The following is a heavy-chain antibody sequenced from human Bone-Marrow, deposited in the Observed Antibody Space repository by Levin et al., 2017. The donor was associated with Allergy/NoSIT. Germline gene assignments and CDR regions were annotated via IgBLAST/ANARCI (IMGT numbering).Heavy chain of an antibody. CDR2: IYYSGST. Sequence: PSETLSLTCTVSGGSISSSSYYWGWIRQPPGKGLEWIGSIYYSGSTYYNPSLKSRVTISVDTSKNQFSLKLSSVTAADTAVYYCARHVTYCSGGSCYSVGYYFDYWGQGTLVTVSS. CDR1: GGSISSSSYY. CDR3: ARHVTYCSGGSCYSVGYYFDY. D-gene: IGHD2-15*01. J-gene: IGHJ4*02. V-gene: IGHV4-39*01.